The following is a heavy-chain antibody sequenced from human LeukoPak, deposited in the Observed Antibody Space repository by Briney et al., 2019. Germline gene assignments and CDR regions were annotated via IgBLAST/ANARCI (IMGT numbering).Heavy chain of an antibody. J-gene: IGHJ5*02. V-gene: IGHV4-39*07. D-gene: IGHD3-10*01. CDR2: IYYSGST. Sequence: SETLSLTCTVSGGSISRSSYYWGWIRQPPGKGLEWIGSIYYSGSTYYNPSLKSRVTISVDTSKNKFSLKLSSVTAADTAVYYCARDGDLLWFGGGHWFDPWGQGTLVTVSS. CDR3: ARDGDLLWFGGGHWFDP. CDR1: GGSISRSSYY.